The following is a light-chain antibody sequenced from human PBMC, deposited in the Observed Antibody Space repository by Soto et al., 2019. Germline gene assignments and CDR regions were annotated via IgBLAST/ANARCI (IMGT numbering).Light chain of an antibody. V-gene: IGLV2-23*01. J-gene: IGLJ2*01. CDR1: SSDVGSYTL. CDR3: CSYAGSSTLV. Sequence: QSVLTQPASVSGSPGQSITISCTGTSSDVGSYTLVSWYQQHPGKVPKLMIYEANKRPSGISNRFSGSKSGNTASLTISGLQAEDEADYYCCSYAGSSTLVFGGGTKLTVL. CDR2: EAN.